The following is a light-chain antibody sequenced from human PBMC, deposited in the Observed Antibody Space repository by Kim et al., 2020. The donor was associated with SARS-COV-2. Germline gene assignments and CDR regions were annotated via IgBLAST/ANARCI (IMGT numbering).Light chain of an antibody. Sequence: VSPGERSSLSRRASQSVSSNLAWYQQKPGQAPRLLIYGASTRATGVPARFSGSGSGTEFTLTISSLQSEDFAVYYCQQSNNWPRTFGQGTKVDIK. CDR1: QSVSSN. CDR3: QQSNNWPRT. J-gene: IGKJ1*01. CDR2: GAS. V-gene: IGKV3-15*01.